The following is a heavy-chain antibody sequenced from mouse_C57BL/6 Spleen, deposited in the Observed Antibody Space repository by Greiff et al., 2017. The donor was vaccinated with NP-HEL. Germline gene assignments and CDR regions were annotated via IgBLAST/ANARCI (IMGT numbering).Heavy chain of an antibody. CDR3: ARGEAVVAPYAMDY. CDR1: GFTFSSYA. J-gene: IGHJ4*01. D-gene: IGHD1-1*01. Sequence: EVKLQESGGGLVKPGGSLKLSCAASGFTFSSYAMSWVRQTPEKRLEWVATISDGGSYTYYPDNVKGRFTISRDNAKNNLYLQMSHLKSEDTAMYYCARGEAVVAPYAMDYWGQGTSVTVSS. CDR2: ISDGGSYT. V-gene: IGHV5-4*03.